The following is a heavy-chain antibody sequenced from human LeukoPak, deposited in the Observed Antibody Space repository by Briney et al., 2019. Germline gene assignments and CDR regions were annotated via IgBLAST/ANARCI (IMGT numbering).Heavy chain of an antibody. Sequence: PSETLSLTCTVSGGSISSSSYYWGWIRQPPGKGLEWIGSIYYSGSTYYNPSLKSRVTISVDTSKNQFSLKLSSVTAADTAVYYCARHGRDSSSWYPSYFDYWGQGTLVTVSS. D-gene: IGHD6-13*01. V-gene: IGHV4-39*01. J-gene: IGHJ4*02. CDR2: IYYSGST. CDR3: ARHGRDSSSWYPSYFDY. CDR1: GGSISSSSYY.